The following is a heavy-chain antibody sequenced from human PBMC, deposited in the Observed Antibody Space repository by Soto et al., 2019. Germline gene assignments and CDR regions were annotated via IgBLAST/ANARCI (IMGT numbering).Heavy chain of an antibody. CDR2: IYKSATT. V-gene: IGHV4-30-4*01. J-gene: IGHJ5*01. D-gene: IGHD7-27*01. CDR1: GDSISNLDYF. Sequence: SETLSLTCSVSGDSISNLDYFWAWIRQPPGQALEYIGYIYKSATTYYNPSFESRVAISVDTSKSQFSLHVTSVTAADTAVYFCARGRYCLTGRCFPNWFDSWGQGALVTVSS. CDR3: ARGRYCLTGRCFPNWFDS.